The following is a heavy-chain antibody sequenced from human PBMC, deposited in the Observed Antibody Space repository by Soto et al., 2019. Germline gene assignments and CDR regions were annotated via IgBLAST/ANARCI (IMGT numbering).Heavy chain of an antibody. V-gene: IGHV4-61*01. D-gene: IGHD3-10*01. CDR3: ARIKTTYYGSGSYSRYYYYGMDV. CDR1: GGSVSSGSYY. J-gene: IGHJ6*02. Sequence: ETLSLTCTVSGGSVSSGSYYWSWIRQPPGKGLEWIGYIYYSGSTNYNPSLKSRVTISVDTSKNQFSLKLSSVTAADTAVYYCARIKTTYYGSGSYSRYYYYGMDVWGQGTTVTVSS. CDR2: IYYSGST.